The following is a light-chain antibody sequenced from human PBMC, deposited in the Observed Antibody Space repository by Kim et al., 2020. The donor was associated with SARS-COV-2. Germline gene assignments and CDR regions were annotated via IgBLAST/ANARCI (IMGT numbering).Light chain of an antibody. CDR2: DAT. Sequence: EIVLTQSPATLSLSPGERATLSCRASQSVSSYLAWYQQIPGQAPRLLIHDATDRASGIPDRFIGSGFGTDFTLTISSVEPEDFAVYYCQQRRNPTFGQGTRLEIK. CDR1: QSVSSY. J-gene: IGKJ5*01. V-gene: IGKV3-11*01. CDR3: QQRRNPT.